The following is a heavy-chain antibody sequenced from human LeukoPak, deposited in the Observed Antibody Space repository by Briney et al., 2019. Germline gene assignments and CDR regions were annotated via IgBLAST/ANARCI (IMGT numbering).Heavy chain of an antibody. Sequence: GGSLRLSCAASGFTFNNYGMHWVRQTPGKGLEWVAFIRYDGSNKYYAGSVKGRFTISRDNSKNTLYLQMNSLRAEDTAVYYCARDLATEYSSSSTPGEIDYWGQGTLVTVSS. CDR3: ARDLATEYSSSSTPGEIDY. CDR2: IRYDGSNK. J-gene: IGHJ4*02. V-gene: IGHV3-30*02. CDR1: GFTFNNYG. D-gene: IGHD6-6*01.